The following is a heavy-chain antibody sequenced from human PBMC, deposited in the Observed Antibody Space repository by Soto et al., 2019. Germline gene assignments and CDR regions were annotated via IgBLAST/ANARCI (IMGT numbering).Heavy chain of an antibody. V-gene: IGHV1-2*04. CDR1: GYSFTDYN. Sequence: ASVKVSCKASGYSFTDYNIHWVRQAPGEGLECLGRINPKSGGTSTAQKFQGWVTMTTDTSISTASMELTRLTSDDTAIYYCARGDSTDCSNGVCSFFYNLDMDVWGQGTAVTVSS. D-gene: IGHD2-8*01. CDR3: ARGDSTDCSNGVCSFFYNLDMDV. J-gene: IGHJ6*02. CDR2: INPKSGGT.